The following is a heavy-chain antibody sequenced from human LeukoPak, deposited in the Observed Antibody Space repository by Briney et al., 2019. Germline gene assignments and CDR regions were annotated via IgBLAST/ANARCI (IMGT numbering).Heavy chain of an antibody. J-gene: IGHJ3*01. CDR2: IYTSGST. Sequence: SETLSLTXTVSGGSISSGSYYWSWIRQPAGKGLEWIGRIYTSGSTNYNPSLKSRVTISVDTSKNQFSLKLSSVTAADTAVYYCARNAQPWGQGTMVTVSS. CDR3: ARNAQP. V-gene: IGHV4-61*02. D-gene: IGHD1-1*01. CDR1: GGSISSGSYY.